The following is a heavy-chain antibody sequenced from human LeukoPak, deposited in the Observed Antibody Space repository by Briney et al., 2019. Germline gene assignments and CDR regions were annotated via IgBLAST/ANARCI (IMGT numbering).Heavy chain of an antibody. Sequence: GGSLRLSCSASGFTFSSYEMNWVRQAPGKGVEWVSYISSSGSTIYYADSVKGRFTISRDNAKNSLYLQMNSLRAEDTAVYYCARGPAASGYYDSRGRNGYFDYWGQGTLVTVSS. CDR1: GFTFSSYE. CDR2: ISSSGSTI. V-gene: IGHV3-48*03. CDR3: ARGPAASGYYDSRGRNGYFDY. D-gene: IGHD3-22*01. J-gene: IGHJ4*02.